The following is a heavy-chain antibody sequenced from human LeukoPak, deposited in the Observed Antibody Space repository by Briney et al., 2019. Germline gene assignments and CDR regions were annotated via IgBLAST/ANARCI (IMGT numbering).Heavy chain of an antibody. D-gene: IGHD6-13*01. CDR3: ARVYSSSWYIDY. Sequence: PSETLSLTCTVSGGSISSYYWSWIRQPPGKGLEWIGYIYYSGSTNYNPPLKSRVTISVDTSKNQFSLKLSSVTAADTAVYYCARVYSSSWYIDYWGQGTLVTVSS. CDR1: GGSISSYY. CDR2: IYYSGST. V-gene: IGHV4-59*01. J-gene: IGHJ4*02.